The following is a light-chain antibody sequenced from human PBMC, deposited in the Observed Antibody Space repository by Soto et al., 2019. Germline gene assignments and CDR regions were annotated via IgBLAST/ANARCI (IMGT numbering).Light chain of an antibody. CDR3: QQYNSYPLT. V-gene: IGKV1-5*01. CDR2: DAS. Sequence: DIQMTQSPSTLSASVGDRVTITCRASQSISSWLAWYQQKPGKAPKLLIYDASNLESGVPSRFSGSGSGTDFTLTISSLQPDDFATYYCQQYNSYPLTFGQGTRLEIK. CDR1: QSISSW. J-gene: IGKJ5*01.